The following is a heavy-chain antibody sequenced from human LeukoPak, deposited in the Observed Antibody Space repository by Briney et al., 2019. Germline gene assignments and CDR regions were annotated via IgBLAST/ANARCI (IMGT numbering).Heavy chain of an antibody. V-gene: IGHV4-59*11. D-gene: IGHD4-17*01. CDR2: IYYSGST. CDR1: GGSISSHY. J-gene: IGHJ3*02. CDR3: ARVGGAYGDNDAFDI. Sequence: SETLSLTCTVSGGSISSHYWSWIRQPPGKGLEGIGYIYYSGSTNYNPSLKSRVTISVDTSKNQFSLKLSPVTAADTAVYYCARVGGAYGDNDAFDIWGQGTMVTVSS.